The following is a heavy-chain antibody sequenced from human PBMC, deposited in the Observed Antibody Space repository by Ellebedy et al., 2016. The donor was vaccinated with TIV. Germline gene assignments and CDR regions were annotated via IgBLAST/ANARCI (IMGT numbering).Heavy chain of an antibody. CDR1: GFTFIDYF. Sequence: ASVKVSCKASGFTFIDYFLHWVRQAPGQGLEWMGWINPNTGDTNYAQKFQGRVTMTWDTSISTAFLELSRLRSEDTAVYYCAREYYDILTAYSRAFDIWGQGTMVTVSS. J-gene: IGHJ3*02. CDR2: INPNTGDT. CDR3: AREYYDILTAYSRAFDI. D-gene: IGHD3-9*01. V-gene: IGHV1-2*02.